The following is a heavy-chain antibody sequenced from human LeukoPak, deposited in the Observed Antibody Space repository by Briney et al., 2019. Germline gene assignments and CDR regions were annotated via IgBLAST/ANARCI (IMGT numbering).Heavy chain of an antibody. V-gene: IGHV3-48*01. Sequence: GGSLRLSCAASGFTFSIYVMNWVRQAPGKGLEWVSYISSSSSSIYYADSVKGRFTISRDNAKSSLYLQMNSLRGEDTAVYSCAREYPVVVRVGYFDYWGQGTLVTVSS. J-gene: IGHJ4*02. CDR3: AREYPVVVRVGYFDY. CDR2: ISSSSSSI. CDR1: GFTFSIYV. D-gene: IGHD2-21*01.